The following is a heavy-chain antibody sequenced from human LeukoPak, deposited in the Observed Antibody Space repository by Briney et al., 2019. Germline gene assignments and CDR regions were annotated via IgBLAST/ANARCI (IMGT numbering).Heavy chain of an antibody. Sequence: PSETLSLTCTVSGASISSVYWSWIRQPPGRGLEWIGFISNSGSPTYNPSLNSRVTISLDTSKNQFSLKVNYVTAADTAVYYCASESRQLGNWGQGTLVTVSS. D-gene: IGHD1-1*01. CDR3: ASESRQLGN. J-gene: IGHJ4*02. CDR2: ISNSGSP. V-gene: IGHV4-59*01. CDR1: GASISSVY.